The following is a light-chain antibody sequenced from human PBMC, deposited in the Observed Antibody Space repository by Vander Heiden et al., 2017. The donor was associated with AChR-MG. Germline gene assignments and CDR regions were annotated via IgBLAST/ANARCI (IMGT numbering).Light chain of an antibody. CDR3: QQRSNWPRT. CDR1: RSVSSY. Sequence: EIVLTQSPATLSLSPGERATLSCRASRSVSSYLAWYQQKPGQAPRLLMYDASNRATGIPARFSGSGSGTDFTLTISSLEPEDFAVYYCQQRSNWPRTFGQGTKVEI. J-gene: IGKJ1*01. V-gene: IGKV3-11*01. CDR2: DAS.